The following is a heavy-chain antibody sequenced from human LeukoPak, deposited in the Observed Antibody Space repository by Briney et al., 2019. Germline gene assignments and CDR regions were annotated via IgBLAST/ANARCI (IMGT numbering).Heavy chain of an antibody. CDR2: IYYSGST. Sequence: PSETLSLTCTVSGGSISSSSYYWGWIRQPPGKGLEWIGSIYYSGSTYYNPSLKSRVTISVDTSKNQFSLKLSSVTAADTAVYYCARIIWFGESDAFDIWGQGTMVTVSS. CDR1: GGSISSSSYY. V-gene: IGHV4-39*07. J-gene: IGHJ3*02. CDR3: ARIIWFGESDAFDI. D-gene: IGHD3-10*01.